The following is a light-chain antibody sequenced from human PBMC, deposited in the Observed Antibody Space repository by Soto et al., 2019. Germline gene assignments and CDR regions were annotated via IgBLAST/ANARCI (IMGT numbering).Light chain of an antibody. CDR2: DVS. CDR3: NSYAGSNILV. Sequence: QSVLTQPASVSGSPGQSISISCTGTTSDVGRYNYVSWYQQHPGKAPKLMIYDVSYRPSWVSNRFSGSKSGITASLTISGLQAEDEADYYCNSYAGSNILVFGGGTQLT. J-gene: IGLJ2*01. V-gene: IGLV2-14*03. CDR1: TSDVGRYNY.